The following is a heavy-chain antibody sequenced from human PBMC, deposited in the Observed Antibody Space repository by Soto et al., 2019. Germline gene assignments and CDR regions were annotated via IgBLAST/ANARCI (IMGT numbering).Heavy chain of an antibody. CDR3: ARGSYSSSYYI. D-gene: IGHD6-6*01. CDR2: IYYSGST. J-gene: IGHJ3*02. Sequence: QVQLQESGPGLVKPSQTLSLTCTVSGGSISSGGYYWSWIRQHPGKGLEWIGYIYYSGSTYYNPSLKSRVTRSVATSMNQFSLKLSSVTAADTAVYYCARGSYSSSYYIWGQGTMVTVAS. CDR1: GGSISSGGYY. V-gene: IGHV4-31*03.